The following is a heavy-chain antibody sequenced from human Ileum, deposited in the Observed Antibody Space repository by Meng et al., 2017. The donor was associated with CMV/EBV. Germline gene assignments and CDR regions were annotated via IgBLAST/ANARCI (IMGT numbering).Heavy chain of an antibody. D-gene: IGHD1-26*01. CDR1: GGTLSMSA. J-gene: IGHJ4*02. CDR2: VSPYRRHS. CDR3: ARGLPHLAGATGFDY. V-gene: IGHV1-18*01. Sequence: VRWGAEIKKTGGWVKVSVKACGGTLSMSAITWVRQVPGQGIEWLGWVSPYRRHSKSAQKFNDRVTMTTDISTGTAYLEFRSLRVDDTAIYYCARGLPHLAGATGFDYWGQGTLVTVSS.